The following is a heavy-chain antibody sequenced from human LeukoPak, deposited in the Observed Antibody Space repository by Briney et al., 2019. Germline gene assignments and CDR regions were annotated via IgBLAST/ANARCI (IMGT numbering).Heavy chain of an antibody. CDR1: GYTFTSYG. Sequence: GASVKVSCKASGYTFTSYGISWVRQAPGQGLEWMGWISAYNGNTNYAQNLQGRVTMTTDTSTSTAYMELRSLRSDDTAVYYCAREGVTMIVVAETGPDYWGRGTLVTVSS. V-gene: IGHV1-18*01. CDR3: AREGVTMIVVAETGPDY. CDR2: ISAYNGNT. D-gene: IGHD3-22*01. J-gene: IGHJ4*02.